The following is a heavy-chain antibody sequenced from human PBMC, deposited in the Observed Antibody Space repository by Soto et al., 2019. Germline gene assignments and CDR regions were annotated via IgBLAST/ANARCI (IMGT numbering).Heavy chain of an antibody. J-gene: IGHJ6*02. CDR1: GFTFSSYA. D-gene: IGHD3-10*01. CDR2: ISYDGSSK. CDR3: ARSYGSGSWYYYGLDV. Sequence: QVQLVESGGGVVQPGRSLRLSCAASGFTFSSYAMHWVRQAPGKGLEWVAVISYDGSSKYYADSVKGRFTISRDNSRNTLYLQRNSLRPEDSAVYYCARSYGSGSWYYYGLDVWGQGTTVTVSS. V-gene: IGHV3-30-3*01.